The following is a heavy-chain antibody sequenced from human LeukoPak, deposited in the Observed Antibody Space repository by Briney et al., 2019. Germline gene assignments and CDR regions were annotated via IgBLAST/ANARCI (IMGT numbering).Heavy chain of an antibody. Sequence: GASVKVSCKASGYTFTSYGISWVRQAPGQGLEWMGWISAYNGNTHYAQNQGRLTMTTDTSTSTAYMELRSLRSDDTAVYYCARAPGYDSSGYFLHWGRGTLVTVSS. CDR1: GYTFTSYG. CDR2: ISAYNGNT. CDR3: ARAPGYDSSGYFLH. V-gene: IGHV1-18*01. D-gene: IGHD3-22*01. J-gene: IGHJ4*02.